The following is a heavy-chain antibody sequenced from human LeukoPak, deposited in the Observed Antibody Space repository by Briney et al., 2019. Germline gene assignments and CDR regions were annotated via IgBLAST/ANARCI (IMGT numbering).Heavy chain of an antibody. Sequence: SVKVSCKASGYTFTSYGISWVRQAPGQGLEWMGGIIPIFGTANYAQKFQGRVTITADESTSTAYMELRSLRSDDTAVYYCARGAAEGLDRWGQGTLVTVSS. CDR1: GYTFTSYG. J-gene: IGHJ5*02. D-gene: IGHD6-13*01. V-gene: IGHV1-69*13. CDR3: ARGAAEGLDR. CDR2: IIPIFGTA.